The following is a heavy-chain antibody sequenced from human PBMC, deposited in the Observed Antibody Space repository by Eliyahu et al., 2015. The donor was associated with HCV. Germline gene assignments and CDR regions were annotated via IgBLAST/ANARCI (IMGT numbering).Heavy chain of an antibody. J-gene: IGHJ4*02. CDR2: ISGSSSFI. D-gene: IGHD6-13*01. Sequence: EVQLVESGGGLVKPGGSLRLXCXASGFPFSAYTMNWVRQAPGGGLEWVSSISGSSSFIYYTDSMEGRFTISRDNAKNSLFLQMSSLRAEDTAVYYCARNSRDGGYFDFWGQGTLVPVST. CDR1: GFPFSAYT. CDR3: ARNSRDGGYFDF. V-gene: IGHV3-21*01.